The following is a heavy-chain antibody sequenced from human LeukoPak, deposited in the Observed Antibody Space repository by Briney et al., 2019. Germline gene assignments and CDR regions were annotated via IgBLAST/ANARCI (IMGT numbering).Heavy chain of an antibody. J-gene: IGHJ3*02. V-gene: IGHV4-4*07. CDR3: ARDEVSMVGATLYAFDI. CDR2: IYTSGST. D-gene: IGHD1-26*01. CDR1: GGSITSYY. Sequence: SETLSLTCSVSGGSITSYYWSWIRQPAGKGLEWIGRIYTSGSTNYNPSLKSRVTISVDTSKNQFSLKLSSVTAADTAVYYCARDEVSMVGATLYAFDIWGQGTMVTVSS.